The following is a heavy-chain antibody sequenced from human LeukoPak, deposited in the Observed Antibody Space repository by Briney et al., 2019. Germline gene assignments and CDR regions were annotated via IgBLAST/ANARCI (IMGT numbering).Heavy chain of an antibody. CDR3: ARDHQRWGANFFDY. J-gene: IGHJ4*02. D-gene: IGHD5-24*01. V-gene: IGHV3-11*04. Sequence: GGSLRLSCAVSGFTFSSYYMSWISQAPGKGLGWVSYISSSGSTIYYADSVKGRFTISRDNAKNSLYLQMNSLRAEDTAVYYCARDHQRWGANFFDYWGQRTLVTVSS. CDR1: GFTFSSYY. CDR2: ISSSGSTI.